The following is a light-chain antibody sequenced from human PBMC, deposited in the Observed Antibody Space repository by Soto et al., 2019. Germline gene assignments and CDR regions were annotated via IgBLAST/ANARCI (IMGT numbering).Light chain of an antibody. CDR2: WAS. V-gene: IGKV4-1*01. J-gene: IGKJ3*01. Sequence: DIVMTQSPDSLAVSLGERATINCKSSQSVLYSSNNENYLAWYQQKPGQPPNLLIYWASTRESGVPDRFSGSGSVTDFTLTISSMQAEDVAVYYCQQYYTSPITFGPGTKVDI. CDR3: QQYYTSPIT. CDR1: QSVLYSSNNENY.